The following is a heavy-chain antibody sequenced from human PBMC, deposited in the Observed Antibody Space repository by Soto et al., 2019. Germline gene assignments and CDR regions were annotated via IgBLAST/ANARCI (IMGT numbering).Heavy chain of an antibody. CDR1: AGSISSGGYY. J-gene: IGHJ4*02. CDR3: ARDRGGYGVYDY. D-gene: IGHD5-12*01. CDR2: IYHSGGT. Sequence: SETLSLTCSVSAGSISSGGYYWNWIRQPPGRGLEWIGYIYHSGGTYSSPSLRSRVTISVDTSKNQFSLKLSSVTAADTAAYYCARDRGGYGVYDYWGQGTLVTVSS. V-gene: IGHV4-31*03.